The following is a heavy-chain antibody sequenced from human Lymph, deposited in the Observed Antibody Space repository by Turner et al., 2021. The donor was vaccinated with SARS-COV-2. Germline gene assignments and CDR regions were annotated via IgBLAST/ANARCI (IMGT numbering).Heavy chain of an antibody. D-gene: IGHD4-17*01. V-gene: IGHV3-21*01. CDR3: ARGDYGDYGTVYFDY. CDR2: ISSSSSYI. Sequence: EVQLVESGGGLVKPGGSLRLSCAASGFTFSSYSMNGVRQAPGKGLEWVSSISSSSSYIYYADSVKGRFTISRDNAKNSLYLQMNSLRAEDTAVYYCARGDYGDYGTVYFDYWGQGTLVTVSS. CDR1: GFTFSSYS. J-gene: IGHJ4*02.